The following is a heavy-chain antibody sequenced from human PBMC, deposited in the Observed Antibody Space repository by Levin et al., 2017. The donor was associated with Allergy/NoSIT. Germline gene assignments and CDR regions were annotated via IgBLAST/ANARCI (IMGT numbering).Heavy chain of an antibody. CDR3: ATRLWLHGELVDY. CDR2: INHSGST. CDR1: GGSFSGYY. Sequence: RTSETLSLTCAVYGGSFSGYYWSWIRQPPGKGLEWIGEINHSGSTNYNPSLKSRVTISVDTSKNQFSLKLSSVTAADTAVYYCATRLWLHGELVDYWGQGTLVTVSS. D-gene: IGHD5-24*01. V-gene: IGHV4-34*01. J-gene: IGHJ4*02.